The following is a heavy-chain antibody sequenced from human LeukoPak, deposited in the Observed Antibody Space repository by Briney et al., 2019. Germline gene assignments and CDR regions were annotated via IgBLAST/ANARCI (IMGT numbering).Heavy chain of an antibody. CDR2: IYHSGST. V-gene: IGHV4-38-2*02. D-gene: IGHD3-9*01. Sequence: PSETLSLTCTVSGYSISSGYYWGWIRQPPGKGLEWIGSIYHSGSTNYNPSLKSRVTISVDTSKNQFSLKLSSVTAADTAVYYCAREGGLRYFDWLFDYFDYWGQGTLVTVSS. CDR3: AREGGLRYFDWLFDYFDY. J-gene: IGHJ4*02. CDR1: GYSISSGYY.